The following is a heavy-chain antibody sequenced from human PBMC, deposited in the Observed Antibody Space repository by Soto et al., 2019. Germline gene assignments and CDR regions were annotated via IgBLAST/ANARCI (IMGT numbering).Heavy chain of an antibody. Sequence: QVQLQESGPGLVKPSQTLSLTCTVSGGSISSGGYYWSWIRQHPGKGLEWIGYIYYSGSTYYNPSLKRRGTISVDTSKNQFSLKLSAVTAADTAVYYCARSTRGYNWNYLIDYWGQGTLVTVSS. D-gene: IGHD1-7*01. J-gene: IGHJ4*02. CDR1: GGSISSGGYY. CDR2: IYYSGST. CDR3: ARSTRGYNWNYLIDY. V-gene: IGHV4-31*03.